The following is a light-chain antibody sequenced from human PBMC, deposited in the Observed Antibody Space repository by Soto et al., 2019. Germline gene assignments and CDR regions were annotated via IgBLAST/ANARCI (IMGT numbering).Light chain of an antibody. CDR1: QSIRKY. V-gene: IGKV1-39*01. J-gene: IGKJ1*01. CDR3: QQSYSTPGT. Sequence: DIQMTRSPSSLSASVRDRVTITCRATQSIRKYLNWYQQKPGKAPKLLIYAASSLQSGVPSRFSGSGSGTDFTLTISSLQPEDFATYFCQQSYSTPGTFGQGTKVAIK. CDR2: AAS.